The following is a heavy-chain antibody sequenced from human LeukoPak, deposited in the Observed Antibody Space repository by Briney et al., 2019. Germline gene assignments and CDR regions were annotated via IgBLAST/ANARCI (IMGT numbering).Heavy chain of an antibody. D-gene: IGHD3-9*01. CDR1: GFTFSGYW. CDR3: ARDQPYYDILTGSYSYYGMDV. Sequence: GGSLRLSCTASGFTFSGYWMHWVRQVPGKGLVWVSRINSAGISTNYADSVRGRFTISRDNAKNTLYLQMNGLRAEDTAVYYCARDQPYYDILTGSYSYYGMDVWGQGTTVTVSS. V-gene: IGHV3-74*01. J-gene: IGHJ6*02. CDR2: INSAGIST.